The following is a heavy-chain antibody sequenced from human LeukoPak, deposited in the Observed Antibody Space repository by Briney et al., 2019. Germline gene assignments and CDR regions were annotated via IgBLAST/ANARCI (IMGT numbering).Heavy chain of an antibody. CDR1: GFTFSSYA. V-gene: IGHV3-23*01. CDR2: ISGSGGST. CDR3: AKGKYQLLFGDDY. Sequence: GGSLRLSCAASGFTFSSYAMSWVRQAPGKGLEWVSAISGSGGSTYHADSVKGRFTISRDNSKNTLYLQMNSLRAEDTAVYYCAKGKYQLLFGDDYWGQGTLVTVSS. J-gene: IGHJ4*02. D-gene: IGHD2-2*01.